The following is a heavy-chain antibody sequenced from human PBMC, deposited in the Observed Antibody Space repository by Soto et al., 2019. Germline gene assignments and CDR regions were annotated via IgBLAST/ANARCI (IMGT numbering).Heavy chain of an antibody. D-gene: IGHD3-22*01. CDR2: INSDGSSR. J-gene: IGHJ3*02. CDR1: GFAFSSFW. CDR3: AKEGGYYDSSGYYPDAFDI. V-gene: IGHV3-74*01. Sequence: HPGGSLRLSCAASGFAFSSFWMHWVRQVPGKGLLWVSRINSDGSSRSYADSVKGRFTISRDNSKNTLYLQMNSLRAEDTAVYYCAKEGGYYDSSGYYPDAFDIWGQGTMVTVS.